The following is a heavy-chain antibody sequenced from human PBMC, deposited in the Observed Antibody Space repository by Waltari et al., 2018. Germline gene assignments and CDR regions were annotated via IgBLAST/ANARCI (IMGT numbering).Heavy chain of an antibody. J-gene: IGHJ3*02. CDR3: ARTNWNEDAFDI. CDR2: IYYSGST. CDR1: GGSISSSSYY. V-gene: IGHV4-39*01. Sequence: QLQLQESGPGLVKPSETLSLTCTVHGGSISSSSYYWGWIRQPPGKGLEWIGSIYYSGSTYYNPSLKSRVTISVDTSNNQFSLKLSSVTAADTAVYYCARTNWNEDAFDIWGQGTMVTVSS. D-gene: IGHD1-1*01.